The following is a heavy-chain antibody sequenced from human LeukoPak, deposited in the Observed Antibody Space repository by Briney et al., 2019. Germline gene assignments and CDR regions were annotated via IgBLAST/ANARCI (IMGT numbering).Heavy chain of an antibody. CDR1: SGSITTYY. V-gene: IGHV4-59*01. D-gene: IGHD5-24*01. Sequence: SETLSLTCSISSGSITTYYWSWIRQPPGKGLEWIGYVHYSGSTTYNPSLQSRVTMSADTSKNQFSLKLSSVTAADTAVYYCAGSDGYNSFDFWGQGILVTVSS. J-gene: IGHJ4*02. CDR2: VHYSGST. CDR3: AGSDGYNSFDF.